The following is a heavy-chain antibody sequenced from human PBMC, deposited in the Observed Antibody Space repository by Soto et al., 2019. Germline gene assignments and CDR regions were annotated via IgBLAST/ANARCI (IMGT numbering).Heavy chain of an antibody. CDR2: ISGNGGST. Sequence: PGGSLRLSCAASGFTFSSYAMSWVRQAPGKGLEWVSGISGNGGSTYYADSVKGRFTISRDNSKNTLYLQMNSLRAEDTAVYYCAKAITKRGYYFDYWGQGTLVTSPQ. J-gene: IGHJ4*02. V-gene: IGHV3-23*01. CDR1: GFTFSSYA. D-gene: IGHD3-10*01. CDR3: AKAITKRGYYFDY.